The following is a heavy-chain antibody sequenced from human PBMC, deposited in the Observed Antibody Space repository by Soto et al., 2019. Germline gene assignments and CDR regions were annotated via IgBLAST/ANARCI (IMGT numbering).Heavy chain of an antibody. CDR3: AGAENPLYDFLPGCMFNP. V-gene: IGHV4-59*01. Sequence: PSEILSLTCTVSGGSISSYYLSWIWQPPGKGLEWIGYIYYSGSTNYNPSLKSRDTISVDTSKNQFSLKMSTVTAADTAEYYCAGAENPLYDFLPGCMFNPGGQGTLVTVS. CDR2: IYYSGST. D-gene: IGHD3-9*01. J-gene: IGHJ5*02. CDR1: GGSISSYY.